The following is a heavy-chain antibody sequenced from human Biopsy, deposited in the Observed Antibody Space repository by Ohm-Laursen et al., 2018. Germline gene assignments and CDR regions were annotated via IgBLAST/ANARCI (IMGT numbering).Heavy chain of an antibody. CDR2: ITSRSGYK. J-gene: IGHJ6*02. Sequence: GSLRLSCSAAGFSFTSYTMNWVRQVPGKGLEWVSSITSRSGYKYYADSVKGRFTISRDNAKNSLYLQMNSLRAEDTAVYFCASLVLVWFGELLSVPFGMDVWGQGTTVTVSS. V-gene: IGHV3-21*01. D-gene: IGHD3-10*01. CDR3: ASLVLVWFGELLSVPFGMDV. CDR1: GFSFTSYT.